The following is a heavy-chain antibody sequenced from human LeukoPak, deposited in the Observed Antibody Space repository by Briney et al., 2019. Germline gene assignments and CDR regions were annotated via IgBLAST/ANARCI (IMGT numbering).Heavy chain of an antibody. CDR2: ISASSDST. CDR3: AKDRYRWLRETTYYFDY. Sequence: GGSLRLSCAASGFTFSAYAMSWVRQAPGKGLEWVSAISASSDSTYYADSVKGRFTISRDNSKNTLYLQMNSLRAEDTAVYYCAKDRYRWLRETTYYFDYWGQGTLVTVSS. J-gene: IGHJ4*02. D-gene: IGHD5-24*01. V-gene: IGHV3-23*01. CDR1: GFTFSAYA.